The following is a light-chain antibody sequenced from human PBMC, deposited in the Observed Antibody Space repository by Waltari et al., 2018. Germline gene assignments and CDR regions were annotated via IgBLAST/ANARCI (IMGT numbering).Light chain of an antibody. CDR2: GAS. CDR1: QTVRTTY. J-gene: IGKJ4*01. V-gene: IGKV3-20*01. CDR3: QQYDISPLT. Sequence: EIVLTQSPGTLSLSPGERATISCRASQTVRTTYLAWYQQKPGQAPTLLIYGASSRATGIPDRFSVSVSGTDFSLTISSLEPEDFAVYYCQQYDISPLTFGGGTKVEIK.